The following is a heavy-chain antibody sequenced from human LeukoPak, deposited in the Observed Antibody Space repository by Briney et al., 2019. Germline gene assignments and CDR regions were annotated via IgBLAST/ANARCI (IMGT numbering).Heavy chain of an antibody. D-gene: IGHD3-10*01. J-gene: IGHJ4*02. CDR2: IRYDGITK. CDR3: AAIDTGSFVDY. V-gene: IGHV3-30*02. CDR1: GFSFSGYG. Sequence: GGSLRLSCAASGFSFSGYGMHWVRQVPGKGLEWVAFIRYDGITKFYIDSGKGRFAISRDNSKNTLSLQMNSLRTEDTAVYYCAAIDTGSFVDYWGQGTLVTVSS.